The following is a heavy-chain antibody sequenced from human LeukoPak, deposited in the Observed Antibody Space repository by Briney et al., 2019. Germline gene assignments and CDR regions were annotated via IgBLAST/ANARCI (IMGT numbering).Heavy chain of an antibody. J-gene: IGHJ3*02. CDR3: ARVSAGYSGAFDI. CDR2: ITSSTSYT. CDR1: GFTFSDYY. D-gene: IGHD2-21*01. V-gene: IGHV3-11*05. Sequence: GGSLRLSCAASGFTFSDYYMSWVRQAPGKGLEWLSYITSSTSYTNYADSVKGRFTISRDNAKNSLYLQVNSPRAEDTAVYYCARVSAGYSGAFDIWGQGTMVTVSS.